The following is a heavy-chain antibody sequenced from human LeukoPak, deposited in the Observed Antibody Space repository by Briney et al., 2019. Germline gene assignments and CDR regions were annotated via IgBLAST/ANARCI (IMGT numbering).Heavy chain of an antibody. CDR2: IYYSGST. J-gene: IGHJ6*02. D-gene: IGHD3-9*01. CDR1: GGSISSYY. V-gene: IGHV4-59*01. CDR3: ARDQPASYYDILTGYPSGYYYGMDV. Sequence: SETLSLTCTVAGGSISSYYWSWIRQPPGKGLEWIVYIYYSGSTNYNPSLKSRVTISVDTSKNQFSLKLSSVTAADTAVYYCARDQPASYYDILTGYPSGYYYGMDVWGQGTTVTVSS.